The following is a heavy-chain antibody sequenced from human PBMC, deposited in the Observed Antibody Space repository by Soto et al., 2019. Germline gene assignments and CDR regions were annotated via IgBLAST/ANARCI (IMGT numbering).Heavy chain of an antibody. J-gene: IGHJ4*02. CDR3: ARLQWELQSSGFDY. D-gene: IGHD1-26*01. Sequence: PGDSLKISCKGSAYMFSTYFIAWVRQLPGKGLECMGIIHPSDSDTRYSPSFQGQVTISADKSISTAYLQWSSLKASDTAIYYCARLQWELQSSGFDYWGQGTLVTVSS. CDR1: AYMFSTYF. V-gene: IGHV5-51*01. CDR2: IHPSDSDT.